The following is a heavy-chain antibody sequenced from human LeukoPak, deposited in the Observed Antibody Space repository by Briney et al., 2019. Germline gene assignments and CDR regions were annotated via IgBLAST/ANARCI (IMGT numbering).Heavy chain of an antibody. J-gene: IGHJ4*02. CDR3: ARGGGWIYFDY. CDR2: ISSNGGST. V-gene: IGHV3-64*01. D-gene: IGHD6-19*01. CDR1: GFTFSSYA. Sequence: GGSLRLSCAASGFTFSSYAMHWVRQAPGKGLEYVSAISSNGGSTYCANSVKGRFTISRDNSKNTLYLQMGSLRAEDMAVYYCARGGGWIYFDYWGQGTLVTVSS.